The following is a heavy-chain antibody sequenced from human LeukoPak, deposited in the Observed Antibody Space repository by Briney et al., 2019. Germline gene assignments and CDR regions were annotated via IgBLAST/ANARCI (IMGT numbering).Heavy chain of an antibody. CDR1: GFTFSSYE. CDR3: ARDGAYDILTGYSNFDY. Sequence: PGGSLRLSCAASGFTFSSYEMNWVRQAPGKGLEWVSYISSSGSTIYYADSVKGRFTISRDNAKNSLYLQMNSLRAEDTAVYYFARDGAYDILTGYSNFDYWGQGTLVTVSS. D-gene: IGHD3-9*01. CDR2: ISSSGSTI. J-gene: IGHJ4*02. V-gene: IGHV3-48*03.